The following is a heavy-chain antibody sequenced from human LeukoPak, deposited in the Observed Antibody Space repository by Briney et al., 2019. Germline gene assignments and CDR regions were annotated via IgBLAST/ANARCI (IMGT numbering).Heavy chain of an antibody. D-gene: IGHD1-26*01. Sequence: PGGSLRLSCAASGFTFSNYNMNWVRQAPGKAMEWVSSITRSGTYIFYADSVKGRFTISRDNAKNSLYLRMDSLGPEDTAVYYCARDPYSGNYGNDYYYYMDVWGKGTTVTISS. CDR3: ARDPYSGNYGNDYYYYMDV. J-gene: IGHJ6*03. CDR1: GFTFSNYN. V-gene: IGHV3-21*01. CDR2: ITRSGTYI.